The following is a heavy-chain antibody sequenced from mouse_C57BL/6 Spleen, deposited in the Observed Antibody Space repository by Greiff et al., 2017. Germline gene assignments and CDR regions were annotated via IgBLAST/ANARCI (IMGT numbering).Heavy chain of an antibody. D-gene: IGHD1-1*01. CDR1: AYTFTGSW. CDR3: ERDYGSSYGGYFDV. Sequence: QVQLQQSGAELMKPGPSVKLSCKATAYTFTGSWLEWVKQRPGHGLEWIGEIFPGSGSTNYNEKFKGKATFNADTSSNTSYMQLSSLTTEDSAIYYCERDYGSSYGGYFDVWGTGTTVTVSS. CDR2: IFPGSGST. J-gene: IGHJ1*03. V-gene: IGHV1-9*01.